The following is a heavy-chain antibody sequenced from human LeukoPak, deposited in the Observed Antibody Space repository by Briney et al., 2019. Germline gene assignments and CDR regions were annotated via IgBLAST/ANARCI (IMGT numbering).Heavy chain of an antibody. J-gene: IGHJ4*02. D-gene: IGHD6-6*01. Sequence: GRSLRLSCAASGFTFSGYAMHWVRQAPGKGLEWVAVISYDGSNKYYADSVKGRFTISRDNSKNTLYLQMNSLRAEDTAVYYCARSSHYWGQGTLVTVSS. CDR1: GFTFSGYA. CDR2: ISYDGSNK. CDR3: ARSSHY. V-gene: IGHV3-30*04.